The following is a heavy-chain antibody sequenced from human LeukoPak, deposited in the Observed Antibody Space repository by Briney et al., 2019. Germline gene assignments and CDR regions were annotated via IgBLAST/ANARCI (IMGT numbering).Heavy chain of an antibody. D-gene: IGHD1-26*01. CDR1: GYNFTGYY. J-gene: IGHJ4*02. Sequence: GASVKVSCKTSGYNFTGYYMHWVRQAPGQGLEWMGWINPNSGGTNYAQKFQGRVTMTRDTSISTAYMELSRLRSDDTAVYYCARDNSGSYYDYFDYWGQGTLVTVSS. CDR3: ARDNSGSYYDYFDY. V-gene: IGHV1-2*02. CDR2: INPNSGGT.